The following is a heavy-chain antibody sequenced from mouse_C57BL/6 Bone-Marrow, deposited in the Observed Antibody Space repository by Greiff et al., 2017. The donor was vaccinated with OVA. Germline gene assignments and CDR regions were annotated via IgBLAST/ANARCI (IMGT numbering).Heavy chain of an antibody. Sequence: VQLKESGPVLVKPGASVKMSCKASGYTFTDYYMNWVKQSHGKSLEWIGVINPYNGGTSYNQKFKGKATLTVDKSSSTAYMELNSLTSEDSAVYYCARVYYFDYWGQGTTLTVSS. J-gene: IGHJ2*01. CDR3: ARVYYFDY. CDR2: INPYNGGT. CDR1: GYTFTDYY. V-gene: IGHV1-19*01.